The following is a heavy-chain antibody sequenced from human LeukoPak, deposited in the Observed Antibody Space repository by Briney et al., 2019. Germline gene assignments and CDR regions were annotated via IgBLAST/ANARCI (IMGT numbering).Heavy chain of an antibody. J-gene: IGHJ4*02. CDR2: IYHSGNT. V-gene: IGHV4-4*02. Sequence: SETLSLTCAVSGDSISTNNWYNWVRQPPGKGLEWIGEIYHSGNTNYNPSLKSRVTISVDKSKNQFSLKLTSVTAADTAVYYCARGAYDILTGYYWAPFDYWGQGTLVTVSS. D-gene: IGHD3-9*01. CDR1: GDSISTNNW. CDR3: ARGAYDILTGYYWAPFDY.